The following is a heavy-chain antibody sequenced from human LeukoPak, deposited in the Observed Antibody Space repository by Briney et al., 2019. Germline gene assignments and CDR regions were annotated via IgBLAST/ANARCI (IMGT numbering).Heavy chain of an antibody. CDR2: GGSGGSK. CDR1: GFTFTTYA. CDR3: AKALATRLYYYGMDV. J-gene: IGHJ6*02. D-gene: IGHD1-26*01. V-gene: IGHV3-23*01. Sequence: GGSLRLSCAASGFTFTTYAMGWVRQAPGKGLEWVSYGGSGGSKYYADSVKGRFSISRDNSKDTLSLQMNSLRAEDTAVYYCAKALATRLYYYGMDVWGQGTTVTVSS.